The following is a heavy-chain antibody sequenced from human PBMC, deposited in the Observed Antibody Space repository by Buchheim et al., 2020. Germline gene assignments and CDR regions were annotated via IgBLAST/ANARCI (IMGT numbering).Heavy chain of an antibody. CDR2: IYYSVTT. Sequence: QLQLQESGPGLVKPSETLSLTCTVSGGSISSGSYYWGWIRQPPGKGLEWIGSIYYSVTTYYDPSLKIRVTISLDTSKNQFSLKLSSVTAADTAVYYCARGANVGNTGRHFDYWGQGTL. CDR1: GGSISSGSYY. D-gene: IGHD1-1*01. J-gene: IGHJ4*02. CDR3: ARGANVGNTGRHFDY. V-gene: IGHV4-39*07.